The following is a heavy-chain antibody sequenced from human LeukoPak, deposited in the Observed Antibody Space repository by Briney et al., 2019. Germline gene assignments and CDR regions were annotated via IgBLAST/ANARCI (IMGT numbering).Heavy chain of an antibody. CDR1: GGSFSGYY. D-gene: IGHD3-10*01. J-gene: IGHJ5*02. CDR3: ARLTTMVRGVIRSRGWFDP. CDR2: INHSGST. V-gene: IGHV4-34*01. Sequence: PSETLSLTCAVYGGSFSGYYWSWIRQPPGKGLEWIGEINHSGSTNYNPSLKSRVTISVDTSKNQFSLKLSSVTAADTAVYYCARLTTMVRGVIRSRGWFDPWGQGTLVTVSS.